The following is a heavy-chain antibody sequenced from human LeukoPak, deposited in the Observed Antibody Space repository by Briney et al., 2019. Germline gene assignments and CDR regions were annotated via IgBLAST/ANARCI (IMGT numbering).Heavy chain of an antibody. J-gene: IGHJ4*02. CDR2: IYHSGST. CDR3: ARYERGGATTDY. CDR1: GYSISSGYY. Sequence: KSSETLSLTCTVSGYSISSGYYWGWIRQPPGKGLEWIGSIYHSGSTYYNPSLKSRVTIPVDTSKNQFSLKLSSVTAADTAVYYCARYERGGATTDYWGQGTLVTVSS. V-gene: IGHV4-38-2*02. D-gene: IGHD1-26*01.